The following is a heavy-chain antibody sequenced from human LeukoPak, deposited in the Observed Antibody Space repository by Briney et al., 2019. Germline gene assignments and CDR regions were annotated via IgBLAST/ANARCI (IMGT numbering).Heavy chain of an antibody. CDR2: ISGSGGST. D-gene: IGHD3-22*01. J-gene: IGHJ3*02. V-gene: IGHV3-23*01. CDR1: GFTFSSYA. Sequence: PGGSLRLSCAASGFTFSSYAMSWVRQAPGKGLEWVSAISGSGGSTYYADSVKGRFTISRDNSKNTLYLQMNSLRAEDTAVYYCASHDYYDSSGYYWFDIWGQGTMVTVSS. CDR3: ASHDYYDSSGYYWFDI.